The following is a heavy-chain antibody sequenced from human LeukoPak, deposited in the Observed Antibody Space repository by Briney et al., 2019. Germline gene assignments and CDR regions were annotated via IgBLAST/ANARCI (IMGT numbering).Heavy chain of an antibody. CDR2: IYSSGST. J-gene: IGHJ4*02. V-gene: IGHV4-59*01. D-gene: IGHD4-17*01. Sequence: PETLDLIRNVSGVQISSFCCRWVRQAAGKGPEVVGYIYSSGSTNYNPSLNSRVTISVDTSKNQFSLKLSSVTAADTAVYYCARHPPRGDGGLPFDYWGQGTLVTVSS. CDR1: GVQISSFC. CDR3: ARHPPRGDGGLPFDY.